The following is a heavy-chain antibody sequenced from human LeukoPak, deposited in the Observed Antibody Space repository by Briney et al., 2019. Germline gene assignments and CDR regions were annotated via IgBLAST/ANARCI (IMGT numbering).Heavy chain of an antibody. D-gene: IGHD6-13*01. CDR3: AREGRAGSSGWFGAFDI. Sequence: GASVKVSCKTSTGYYMHWVRQAPGQGLEYMGWIHPNSGASKSVPKFQGRVTMTRDTSINTDYGELSSLTSDDTAMYYCAREGRAGSSGWFGAFDIWGQGTMAIVSS. CDR2: IHPNSGAS. J-gene: IGHJ3*02. V-gene: IGHV1-2*02. CDR1: TGYY.